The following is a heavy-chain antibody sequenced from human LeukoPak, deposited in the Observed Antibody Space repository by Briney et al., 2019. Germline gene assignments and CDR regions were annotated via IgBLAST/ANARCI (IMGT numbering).Heavy chain of an antibody. Sequence: SETLSLTCTVSGVSVSSYYWNWIRQPPGKGLEWIGYIFYSGRTNYNPSLKSRVTISVDTSKNQFSLKLSSVTAADTAVYYCARHLALYDSAPQLGYWGQGTLVTVSS. CDR1: GVSVSSYY. V-gene: IGHV4-59*08. D-gene: IGHD3-3*01. J-gene: IGHJ4*02. CDR3: ARHLALYDSAPQLGY. CDR2: IFYSGRT.